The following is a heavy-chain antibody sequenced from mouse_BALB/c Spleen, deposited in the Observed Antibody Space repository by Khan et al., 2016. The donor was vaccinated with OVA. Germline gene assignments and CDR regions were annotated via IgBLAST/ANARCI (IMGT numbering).Heavy chain of an antibody. Sequence: QVQLQQPGAELVKAGASVKMSCKASGYNFTSYWMHWVKQRLGQGLEWFAETNPTNGRTYYNEKFRSKATLTVDKSSNQAYLLLSGPTLEDSAFDDCARIKNIVATYFDYWGQGTTLTVSS. CDR2: TNPTNGRT. CDR3: ARIKNIVATYFDY. J-gene: IGHJ2*01. CDR1: GYNFTSYW. V-gene: IGHV1S81*02. D-gene: IGHD1-1*01.